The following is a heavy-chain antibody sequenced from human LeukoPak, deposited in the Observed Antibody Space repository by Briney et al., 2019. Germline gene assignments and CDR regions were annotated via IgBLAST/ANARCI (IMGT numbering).Heavy chain of an antibody. Sequence: ASVKVSCKASGYTFTSYDINWVRQATGQGLEWMGWMNPNSGNTGYAQKFQGRVTMTRNTSISTAYMELSSLRSEDTAVYYCASTHGDYVGMHAFDIWGQGTMVTVSS. D-gene: IGHD4-17*01. CDR1: GYTFTSYD. CDR3: ASTHGDYVGMHAFDI. J-gene: IGHJ3*02. V-gene: IGHV1-8*01. CDR2: MNPNSGNT.